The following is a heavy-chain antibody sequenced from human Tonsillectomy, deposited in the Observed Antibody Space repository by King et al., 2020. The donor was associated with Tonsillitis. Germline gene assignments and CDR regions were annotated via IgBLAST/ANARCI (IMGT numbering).Heavy chain of an antibody. CDR2: IKGKTEGETT. D-gene: IGHD3-10*01. CDR1: GLTFTNAW. J-gene: IGHJ4*02. CDR3: STYYN. Sequence: VQLVESGGGLVKPGRSLRLSCAASGLTFTNAWMIWVRQAPGEGLEWIGRIKGKTEGETTHYSAPVKGRFTISKDYSKNTVFLQMNSLTVEDTAVYYCSTYYNWGQGTLVTVSS. V-gene: IGHV3-15*01.